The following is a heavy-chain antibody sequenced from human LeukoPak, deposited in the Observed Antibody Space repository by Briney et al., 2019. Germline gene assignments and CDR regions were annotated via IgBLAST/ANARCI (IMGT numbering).Heavy chain of an antibody. Sequence: GGSLRLSCAASGFTFSSYWMSWVRQAPGKGLELVANIKQDGSEKYYVDSVKGRFTISRDNAKNSLYLQMNSLRAEDTAVYYCARSPKIYSSGWYVQGYWGQGTLVTVSS. CDR1: GFTFSSYW. J-gene: IGHJ4*02. CDR3: ARSPKIYSSGWYVQGY. V-gene: IGHV3-7*01. D-gene: IGHD6-19*01. CDR2: IKQDGSEK.